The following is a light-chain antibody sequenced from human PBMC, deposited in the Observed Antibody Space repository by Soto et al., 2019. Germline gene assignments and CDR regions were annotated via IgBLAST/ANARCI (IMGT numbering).Light chain of an antibody. CDR3: QQHSNWRLT. V-gene: IGKV3-11*01. CDR1: QSVSSY. Sequence: EIVLTQSPATLSLSPGERATLSCRASQSVSSYLAWYQQKPGQAPRLLIYDASNRATGIPARFSGSGSGTDVTLTISSLEPEDFAVYYCQQHSNWRLTFGGGTKVEIK. J-gene: IGKJ4*01. CDR2: DAS.